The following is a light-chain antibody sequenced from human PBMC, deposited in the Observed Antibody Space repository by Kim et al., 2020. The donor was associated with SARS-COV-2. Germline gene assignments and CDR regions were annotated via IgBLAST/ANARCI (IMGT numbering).Light chain of an antibody. CDR1: QRLTSNH. V-gene: IGKV3-20*01. Sequence: PGERATPSCRASQRLTSNHFAWYQPNPGQGPRLLIYAASSRATGVPERFSGSGSGTDFTLTITRLEPEDFAVYYCQQYGSSPLITFGQGTRLEIK. CDR3: QQYGSSPLIT. J-gene: IGKJ5*01. CDR2: AAS.